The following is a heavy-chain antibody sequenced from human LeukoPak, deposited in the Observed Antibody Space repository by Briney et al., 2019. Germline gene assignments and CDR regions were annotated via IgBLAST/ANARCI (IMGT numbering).Heavy chain of an antibody. CDR1: GGSISSSSYY. J-gene: IGHJ4*02. D-gene: IGHD2-15*01. Sequence: SETLSLTCTVSGGSISSSSYYWGWIRQPPGKGLEWIGSIYYSGSTYYNPSLKSRVIISVDTSKNQFSLKLSSVTAADTAVYYCAFGYSNYYFDYWGQGTLVTVSS. V-gene: IGHV4-39*01. CDR3: AFGYSNYYFDY. CDR2: IYYSGST.